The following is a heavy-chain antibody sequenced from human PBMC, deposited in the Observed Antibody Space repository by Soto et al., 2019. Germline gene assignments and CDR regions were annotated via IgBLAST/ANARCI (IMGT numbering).Heavy chain of an antibody. J-gene: IGHJ6*02. CDR1: GFTVSSNY. D-gene: IGHD3-3*01. Sequence: GGSLRLSCAASGFTVSSNYMSWVRQAPGKGLEWVSVIYSGGSTYYADSVKGRFTISRDNSKNTLYLQMNSLRAEDTAVYYCARDLGGSDYDFWSGYYPGSYYYGMDVWGQGTTVTVSS. CDR3: ARDLGGSDYDFWSGYYPGSYYYGMDV. CDR2: IYSGGST. V-gene: IGHV3-53*01.